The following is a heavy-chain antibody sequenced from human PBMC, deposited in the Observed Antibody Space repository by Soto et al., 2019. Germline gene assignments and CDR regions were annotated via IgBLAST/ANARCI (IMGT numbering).Heavy chain of an antibody. CDR1: VGSVSSGSYY. J-gene: IGHJ4*02. V-gene: IGHV4-61*01. Sequence: SETLSLTCTVSVGSVSSGSYYWIWIRHPPGKGLEWIGYIYYSGSTNYNPSLKSRVTISVDTSKNQFSLKLSSVTAADTAVYYCAASNWNYFGGWGYFDYWGQGTLVTVSS. CDR3: AASNWNYFGGWGYFDY. CDR2: IYYSGST. D-gene: IGHD1-7*01.